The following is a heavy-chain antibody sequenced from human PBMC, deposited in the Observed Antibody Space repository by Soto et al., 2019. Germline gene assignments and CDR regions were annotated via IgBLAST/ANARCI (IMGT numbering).Heavy chain of an antibody. J-gene: IGHJ4*02. CDR1: GFTFTTYA. CDR2: ISGSGAGT. V-gene: IGHV3-23*01. Sequence: EIELLESGGGLVQPGGSLRLSCAASGFTFTTYAMGWVRQAPGKGLEWVSSISGSGAGTFYADSVKGRFTISRDNAKNMVYLQRIGLRADDTAVYYCAKEALTVAGNNFDSWGQGTLVTVSS. D-gene: IGHD6-19*01. CDR3: AKEALTVAGNNFDS.